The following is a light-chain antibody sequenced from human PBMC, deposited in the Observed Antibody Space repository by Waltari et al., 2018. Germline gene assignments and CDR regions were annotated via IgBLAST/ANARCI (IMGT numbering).Light chain of an antibody. V-gene: IGKV3-20*01. CDR1: QGVGRS. CDR2: GAS. J-gene: IGKJ1*01. Sequence: EIVLTQSPGTLSLSPGERATLSCWASQGVGRSLAWYQQKRGQAPRLLIYGASTRATGIPDRFSGSGSGTDFSLTISRLEPEDFSVYYCKHYVRLPVTFGQGTRWKS. CDR3: KHYVRLPVT.